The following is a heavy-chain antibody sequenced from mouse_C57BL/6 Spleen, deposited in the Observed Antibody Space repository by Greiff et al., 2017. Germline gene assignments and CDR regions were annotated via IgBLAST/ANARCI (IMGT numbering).Heavy chain of an antibody. D-gene: IGHD2-4*01. J-gene: IGHJ3*01. V-gene: IGHV5-17*01. Sequence: DVHLVESGGGLVKPGGSLKLSCAASGFTFSDYGMHWVRQAPEKGLEWVAYISSGSSTIYYADTVKGRFTISRDNAKNTLFLQMTSLRSEDTAMYYCARGDYDGSWFAYWGQGTLVTVSA. CDR2: ISSGSSTI. CDR3: ARGDYDGSWFAY. CDR1: GFTFSDYG.